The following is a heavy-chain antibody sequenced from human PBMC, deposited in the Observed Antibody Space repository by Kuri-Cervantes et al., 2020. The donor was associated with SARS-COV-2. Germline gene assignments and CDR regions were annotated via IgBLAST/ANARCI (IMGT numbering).Heavy chain of an antibody. V-gene: IGHV3-7*03. CDR1: GFTFSSYW. CDR3: ARGYSSSWYRGQASY. CDR2: IKQDGSEK. Sequence: LSLTCAASGFTFSSYWMSWVRQAPGKGLEWVANIKQDGSEKYYVDSVKGRFTISRDNAKNSLYLQMNSLRAEDTAVYYCARGYSSSWYRGQASYWGQGTLVTVSS. D-gene: IGHD6-13*01. J-gene: IGHJ4*02.